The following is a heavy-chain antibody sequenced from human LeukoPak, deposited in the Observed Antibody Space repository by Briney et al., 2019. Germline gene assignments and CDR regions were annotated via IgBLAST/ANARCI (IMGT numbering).Heavy chain of an antibody. CDR2: LSASVGATT. Sequence: GGSLRLSCATSGFTFSTYAMSWVRQAPGKGLEWVSGLSASVGATTYYADSVKGRVTISRDNSRNTLYLQMNSLRAEDTAAYYCAKYGCNSPSCYTNYWGQGTLVTVSS. J-gene: IGHJ4*02. D-gene: IGHD2-2*02. CDR3: AKYGCNSPSCYTNY. CDR1: GFTFSTYA. V-gene: IGHV3-23*01.